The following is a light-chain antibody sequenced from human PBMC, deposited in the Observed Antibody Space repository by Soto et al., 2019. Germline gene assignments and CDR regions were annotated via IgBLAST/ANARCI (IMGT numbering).Light chain of an antibody. Sequence: QSVLTQRASVSGSPGQSIAISCTGSSSDVGIYNYVSWYQQHPGKVPKLIIYEVSNRPSGVSNRFSGSKSGNTASLTISGLQAEDEADYYCCSYAGTYVFGTGTKVTVL. J-gene: IGLJ1*01. CDR1: SSDVGIYNY. V-gene: IGLV2-14*01. CDR2: EVS. CDR3: CSYAGTYV.